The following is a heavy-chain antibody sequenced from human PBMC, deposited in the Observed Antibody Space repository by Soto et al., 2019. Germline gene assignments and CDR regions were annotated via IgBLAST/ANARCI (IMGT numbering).Heavy chain of an antibody. CDR1: GGSISGYY. D-gene: IGHD5-18*01. CDR3: ARLQNTYGPFDY. CDR2: IYYIGST. Sequence: SETLSLTCTVSGGSISGYYWSWIRQPPGKGLEWIGYIYYIGSTNYNPSLKSRVTMSVDTSKNQFSLKLTSVTAADTAVYYCARLQNTYGPFDYWGQGTLVTVSS. V-gene: IGHV4-59*08. J-gene: IGHJ4*02.